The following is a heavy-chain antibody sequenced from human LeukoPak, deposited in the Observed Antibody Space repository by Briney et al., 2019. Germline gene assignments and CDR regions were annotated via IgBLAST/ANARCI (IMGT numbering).Heavy chain of an antibody. J-gene: IGHJ3*02. Sequence: GGSLRLSCAASGFTVSSNYMSWVRQAPGKGLEWVSSISSSSSYIYYADSVKGRFTISRDNAKNSLYLQMNSLRAEDTAVYYCARGTIMNIVVVPAAIWGQGTMVTVSS. CDR3: ARGTIMNIVVVPAAI. CDR1: GFTVSSNY. D-gene: IGHD2-2*01. V-gene: IGHV3-21*01. CDR2: ISSSSSYI.